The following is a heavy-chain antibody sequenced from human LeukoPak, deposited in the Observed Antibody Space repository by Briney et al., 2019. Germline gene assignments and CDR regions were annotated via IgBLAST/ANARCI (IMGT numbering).Heavy chain of an antibody. Sequence: SETLSLTCAVYGGSFSGYYWSWIRQPPGKGLEWIGEINHSGSTNYNPSLKSRVTISVDTSKNQFSLKLSSVTAADTAVYYCASGAVYYDSSGYNNNFDYWGQGTLVTVSP. D-gene: IGHD3-22*01. CDR2: INHSGST. V-gene: IGHV4-34*01. CDR1: GGSFSGYY. J-gene: IGHJ4*02. CDR3: ASGAVYYDSSGYNNNFDY.